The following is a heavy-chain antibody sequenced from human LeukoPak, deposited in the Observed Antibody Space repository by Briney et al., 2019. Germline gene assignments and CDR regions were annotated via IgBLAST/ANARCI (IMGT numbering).Heavy chain of an antibody. D-gene: IGHD5-18*01. CDR3: ARGGAMVFLEVRYYYYGMDV. CDR1: GGSVSSGSYY. Sequence: PSETLSLTCTVSGGSVSSGSYYWSWIRQPPGKGLKWIGYIYYSGSTNYNPSLKSRVTISVDTSKNQFSLKLSSVTAADTAVYYCARGGAMVFLEVRYYYYGMDVWGKGTTVTVSS. V-gene: IGHV4-61*01. J-gene: IGHJ6*04. CDR2: IYYSGST.